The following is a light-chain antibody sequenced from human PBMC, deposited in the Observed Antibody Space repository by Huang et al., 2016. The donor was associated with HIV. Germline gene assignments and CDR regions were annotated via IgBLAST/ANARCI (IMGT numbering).Light chain of an antibody. Sequence: DTQMTQSPSSLSASIGDRVTITCQASQDVPKYLNWYQQKPGKAPKLLIYDVSNLERGVPSRFSGSGSGTDFTFTINSLQAEDFATYYCQQYDNVPFTFGPGTRVDIK. V-gene: IGKV1-33*01. CDR1: QDVPKY. CDR3: QQYDNVPFT. CDR2: DVS. J-gene: IGKJ3*01.